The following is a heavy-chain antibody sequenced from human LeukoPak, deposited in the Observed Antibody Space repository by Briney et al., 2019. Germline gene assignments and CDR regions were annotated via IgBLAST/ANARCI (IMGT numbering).Heavy chain of an antibody. V-gene: IGHV3-48*03. CDR1: GFTFSSYE. CDR2: ISSSGSTI. Sequence: GGSLRLSCAASGFTFSSYEMNWVRQAPGKGLEWVSYISSSGSTIYYADSVKGRFTISRDNAKNSLYLQMNSLRAEDMALYYCAKDSGGYSGYATGSYFDSWGQGTLVTVSS. CDR3: AKDSGGYSGYATGSYFDS. J-gene: IGHJ4*02. D-gene: IGHD5-12*01.